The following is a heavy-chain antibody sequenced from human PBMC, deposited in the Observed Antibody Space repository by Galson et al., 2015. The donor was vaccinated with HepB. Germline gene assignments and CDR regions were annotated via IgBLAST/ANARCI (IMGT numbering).Heavy chain of an antibody. D-gene: IGHD5-18*01. V-gene: IGHV1-24*01. CDR1: GYTLTELS. J-gene: IGHJ4*02. CDR2: FDPEDGET. Sequence: SVQVSCKVSGYTLTELSMHWVRQAPGKGLEWMGGFDPEDGETIYAQKFQGRVTMTEDTSTDTAYMELSSLRSEDTAVYYCATEERGYSYGWLDYWGQGTLVTVSS. CDR3: ATEERGYSYGWLDY.